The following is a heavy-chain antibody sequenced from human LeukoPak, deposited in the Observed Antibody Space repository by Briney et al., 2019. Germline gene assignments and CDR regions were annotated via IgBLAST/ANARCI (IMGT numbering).Heavy chain of an antibody. CDR3: ATYDQQLAFDN. D-gene: IGHD6-13*01. V-gene: IGHV4-4*07. CDR1: GSPMSSYY. CDR2: MYTSGST. Sequence: SETLSLTCTVSGSPMSSYYWTWIRQPAGKGLEWIGRMYTSGSTNYNPSLKSRVTMSIGTSKKQFSLRLHSVTAADTAVYYCATYDQQLAFDNWGQGTLVTVSS. J-gene: IGHJ4*02.